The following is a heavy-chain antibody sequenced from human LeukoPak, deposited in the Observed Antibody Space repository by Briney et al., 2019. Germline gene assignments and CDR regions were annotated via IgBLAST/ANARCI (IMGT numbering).Heavy chain of an antibody. V-gene: IGHV6-1*01. J-gene: IGHJ4*02. Sequence: SQTLSLTCAISGDIVSSNSAAWNWIRQSPSRGLEWLGRTYYRSKWYNDYAVSVKSRITINPDTSKNQFSLQLNSVTPEDTAVYYCARANHGSGSYYNLRYFDYWGQGTLVTVSS. CDR1: GDIVSSNSAA. D-gene: IGHD3-10*01. CDR3: ARANHGSGSYYNLRYFDY. CDR2: TYYRSKWYN.